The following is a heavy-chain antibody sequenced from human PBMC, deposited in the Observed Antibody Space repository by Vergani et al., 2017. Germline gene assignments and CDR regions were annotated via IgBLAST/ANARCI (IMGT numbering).Heavy chain of an antibody. D-gene: IGHD5-18*01. Sequence: QVQLVQSGAEVKKPGASVKVSCKASGYTFTSYGISWVRQAPGQGLEWMGRIIPILGTANYAQKFQGRVTITADESTSTAYMELSSLRSEDTAVYYCAGYGARGKSGAFDIWGQGTMVTVSS. J-gene: IGHJ3*02. CDR1: GYTFTSYG. CDR3: AGYGARGKSGAFDI. V-gene: IGHV1-69*11. CDR2: IIPILGTA.